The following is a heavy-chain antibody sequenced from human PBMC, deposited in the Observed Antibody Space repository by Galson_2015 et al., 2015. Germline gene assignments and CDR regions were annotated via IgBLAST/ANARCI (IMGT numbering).Heavy chain of an antibody. D-gene: IGHD3-3*01. Sequence: SLRLSCAASGFTVSSNYMSWVRQAPGKGLEWVSVIYSGGSTYYADSVKGRFTISRDNSKNTLYLQMNSLRAEDTAVYYCARTDIPIFGVVRDSWGQGTLVTVSS. CDR1: GFTVSSNY. CDR2: IYSGGST. V-gene: IGHV3-66*01. CDR3: ARTDIPIFGVVRDS. J-gene: IGHJ4*02.